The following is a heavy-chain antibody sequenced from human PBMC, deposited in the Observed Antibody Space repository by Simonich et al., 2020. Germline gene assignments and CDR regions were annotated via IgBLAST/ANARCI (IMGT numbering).Heavy chain of an antibody. CDR1: GYTFTGYY. J-gene: IGHJ6*03. D-gene: IGHD3-3*01. V-gene: IGHV1-2*02. Sequence: QVQLVQSGAEVKKPGASVKVSCKASGYTFTGYYMHWVRQAPGQGLEGMGGNNPNRGGTNYEQKIQGRVTMTRDTSISTAYMELSRLRSDDTAVYYCARGGVQYYYYYMDVWGKGTTVTVSS. CDR2: NNPNRGGT. CDR3: ARGGVQYYYYYMDV.